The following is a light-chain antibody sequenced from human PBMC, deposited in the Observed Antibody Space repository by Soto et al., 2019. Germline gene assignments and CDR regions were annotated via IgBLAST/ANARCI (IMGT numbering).Light chain of an antibody. J-gene: IGKJ1*01. CDR1: QDISSY. V-gene: IGKV1-5*01. CDR2: DAS. Sequence: DIQMTQSPSSLSASVGDRVTGTCQASQDISSYLNWYQQKPGKAPNLLIDDASNLDSGVPSRFSGSGSGTDFALTFSSLQAGDFATYYCQDYKSYTWSFSQGTEV. CDR3: QDYKSYTWS.